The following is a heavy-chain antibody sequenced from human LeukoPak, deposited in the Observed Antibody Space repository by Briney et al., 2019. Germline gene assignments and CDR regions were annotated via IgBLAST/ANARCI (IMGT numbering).Heavy chain of an antibody. V-gene: IGHV4-39*07. CDR3: ARTETPYYDSSGYFDY. Sequence: PSETLSLTCTVSGGSISSSSYYWGWIRQPPGKGLEWIGSMYSSGRTYYNPSLKSRVTISVDTSKNQFSLKLSSVTAADTAVYYCARTETPYYDSSGYFDYWGQGTLVTVSS. D-gene: IGHD3-22*01. CDR1: GGSISSSSYY. J-gene: IGHJ4*02. CDR2: MYSSGRT.